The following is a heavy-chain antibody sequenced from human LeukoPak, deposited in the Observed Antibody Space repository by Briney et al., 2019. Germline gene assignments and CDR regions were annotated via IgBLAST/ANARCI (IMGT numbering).Heavy chain of an antibody. CDR2: ISYDGNNK. D-gene: IGHD2-2*01. CDR1: GFTFSPHG. J-gene: IGHJ6*02. Sequence: GGSLRLSCAASGFTFSPHGMHWVRQAPGRGLEWVAVISYDGNNKYYADSVKGRFTISRDNSKSTLYLQVNSLRAEDTAVYYCARVRAGYCTSTSCYTGMDVWGQGTTVTVSS. CDR3: ARVRAGYCTSTSCYTGMDV. V-gene: IGHV3-30*03.